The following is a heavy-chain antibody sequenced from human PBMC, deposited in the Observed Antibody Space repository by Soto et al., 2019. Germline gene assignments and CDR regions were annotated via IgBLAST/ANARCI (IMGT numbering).Heavy chain of an antibody. CDR3: ARGVGSVWELLRSYYFDY. J-gene: IGHJ4*02. CDR2: INHSGST. Sequence: SETLSLTCTVSGGSISSSSYYWGWIRQPPGKGLEWIGEINHSGSTNYNPSLKSRVTISVDTSKNQFSLKLSSVTAADTAVYYCARGVGSVWELLRSYYFDYWGQGTLVTVSS. D-gene: IGHD1-26*01. V-gene: IGHV4-39*07. CDR1: GGSISSSSYY.